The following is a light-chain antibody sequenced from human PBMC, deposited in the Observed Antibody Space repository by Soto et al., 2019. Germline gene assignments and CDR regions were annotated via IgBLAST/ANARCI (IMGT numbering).Light chain of an antibody. Sequence: EIVLTQLPATLSLSPGERATLSCRASQSVSSYLAWYQQKPGQAPRLLIYDASNRATGIPARFSGSGSATDFTLTISSLEPEDFAVYYCQQRRNWPETFGQGTKVDIK. CDR3: QQRRNWPET. CDR1: QSVSSY. J-gene: IGKJ1*01. CDR2: DAS. V-gene: IGKV3-11*01.